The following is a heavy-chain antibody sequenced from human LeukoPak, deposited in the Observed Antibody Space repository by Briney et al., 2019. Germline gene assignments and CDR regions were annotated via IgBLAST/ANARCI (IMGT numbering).Heavy chain of an antibody. CDR2: INSDSSTM. CDR1: GFTFDDYA. CDR3: ARDNLWAFDI. J-gene: IGHJ3*02. Sequence: GGSLRLSCAASGFTFDDYAMNWVRQAPGKGLEWVSNINSDSSTMDYADSVKGRFSISRDSAKNSLFLQMNSLRDEDTAVYYCARDNLWAFDIWGQGTMVTVSS. D-gene: IGHD3-10*01. V-gene: IGHV3-48*02.